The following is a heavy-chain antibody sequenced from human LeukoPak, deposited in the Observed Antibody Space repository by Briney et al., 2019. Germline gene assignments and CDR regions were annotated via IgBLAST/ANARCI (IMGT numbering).Heavy chain of an antibody. D-gene: IGHD3-3*01. CDR2: IKLDGSEK. CDR1: GFTFGKYW. Sequence: GGSLRLSCVASGFTFGKYWMSWVRQAPGKGLEWVANIKLDGSEKNYVDSVKGRFTISRDNTKNLLYLQMNNLRAEDTAVFYCARDQYDTWSRRGNFDSWGQGTLVIVSS. J-gene: IGHJ4*02. V-gene: IGHV3-7*03. CDR3: ARDQYDTWSRRGNFDS.